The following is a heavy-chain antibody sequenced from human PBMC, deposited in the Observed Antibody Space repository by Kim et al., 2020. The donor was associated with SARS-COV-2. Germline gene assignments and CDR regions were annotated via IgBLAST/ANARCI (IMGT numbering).Heavy chain of an antibody. J-gene: IGHJ6*02. Sequence: SVKVSCKASGFTFTSSAMQWVRQARGQRLEWIGWIVVGSGNTNYAQKFQERVTITRDMSTSTAYMELSSLRSEDTAVYYCAADGSGSYHGNYYYYGMDVWGQGTTVTVSS. V-gene: IGHV1-58*02. CDR1: GFTFTSSA. CDR3: AADGSGSYHGNYYYYGMDV. D-gene: IGHD1-26*01. CDR2: IVVGSGNT.